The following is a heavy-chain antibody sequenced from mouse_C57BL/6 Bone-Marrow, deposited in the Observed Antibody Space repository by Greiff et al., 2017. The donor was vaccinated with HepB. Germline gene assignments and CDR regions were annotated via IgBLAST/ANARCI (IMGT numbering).Heavy chain of an antibody. J-gene: IGHJ2*01. CDR3: ARYDSRYFDY. CDR2: IRNKANGYTT. CDR1: GFTFTDYY. Sequence: EVQLVESGGGLVQPGGSLSLSCAASGFTFTDYYMSWVRQPPGKALEWLGFIRNKANGYTTEYSASVKGRFTISRDNSQSILYLQMNALRAEDSATYYCARYDSRYFDYWGQGTTLTVSS. D-gene: IGHD1-1*01. V-gene: IGHV7-3*01.